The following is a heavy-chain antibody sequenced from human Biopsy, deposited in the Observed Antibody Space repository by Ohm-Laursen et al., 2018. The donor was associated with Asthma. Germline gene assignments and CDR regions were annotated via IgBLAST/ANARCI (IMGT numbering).Heavy chain of an antibody. Sequence: GSPVKVSCKASGDSFSNYAISWVRQAPGQGLEWMGGLIPVLGTPDHAQMFEGRVTITADESTSTAYMELSSLSSEDTAVYCCARGYSGSDRIVYYYSGLEVWGQGTTVTVSS. D-gene: IGHD5-12*01. CDR3: ARGYSGSDRIVYYYSGLEV. CDR1: GDSFSNYA. J-gene: IGHJ6*02. CDR2: LIPVLGTP. V-gene: IGHV1-69*01.